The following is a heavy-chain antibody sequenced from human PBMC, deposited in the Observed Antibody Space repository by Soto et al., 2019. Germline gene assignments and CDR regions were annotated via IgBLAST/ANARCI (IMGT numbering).Heavy chain of an antibody. CDR3: ARDPKTSCGQRGAFNYVDS. CDR2: ISYDGTNK. Sequence: QVQLVESGGGVVQPGRSLRLSCAASGFSFSISPMHWVRQAPGKGPEWVALISYDGTNKFYADSVKGRFTISRDTSKSTLFLQVDSLRPEDAAVYYCARDPKTSCGQRGAFNYVDSWRQGCLVTVST. CDR1: GFSFSISP. J-gene: IGHJ4*02. D-gene: IGHD2-2*01. V-gene: IGHV3-30-3*01.